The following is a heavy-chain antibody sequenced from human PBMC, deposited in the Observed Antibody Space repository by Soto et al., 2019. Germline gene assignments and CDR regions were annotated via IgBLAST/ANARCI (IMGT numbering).Heavy chain of an antibody. J-gene: IGHJ4*02. V-gene: IGHV1-3*01. CDR2: INAGNGNT. CDR1: GYTFTSYD. D-gene: IGHD5-12*01. Sequence: ASVKVSCKASGYTFTSYDMHWVRQAPGQGLEWMGWINAGNGNTKYSQKFQGRVTMTEDTSTDTAYMELSSLRSEDTAVYYCATDMSRWLQTGGLDYWGQGTLVTVSS. CDR3: ATDMSRWLQTGGLDY.